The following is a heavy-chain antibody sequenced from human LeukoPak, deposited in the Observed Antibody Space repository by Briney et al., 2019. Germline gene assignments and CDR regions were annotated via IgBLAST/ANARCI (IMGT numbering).Heavy chain of an antibody. J-gene: IGHJ6*03. CDR2: IIPILGIA. CDR1: GYTFTGYY. V-gene: IGHV1-69*04. D-gene: IGHD3-22*01. Sequence: SVKVSCKASGYTFTGYYLHWVRQAPGQGLEWMGRIIPILGIANYAQKFQGRVTITADKSTSTAYMELSSLRSEDTAVYYCAKARPYYYDSSAEKGGYYYYYMDVWGKGTTVTVSS. CDR3: AKARPYYYDSSAEKGGYYYYYMDV.